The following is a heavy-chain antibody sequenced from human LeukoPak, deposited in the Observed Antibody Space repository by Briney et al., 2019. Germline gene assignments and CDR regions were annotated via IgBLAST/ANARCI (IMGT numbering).Heavy chain of an antibody. Sequence: SETLSLTCTVSGGSISSSSYYWGWIRQPPGRGLEWIGSIYYSGSTYYNPSLKSRVTISVDTSKNQFSLKLSSVTAADTAVYYCARAWETDIVVVPADKGPDAFDIWGQGTMVTVSS. V-gene: IGHV4-39*07. CDR3: ARAWETDIVVVPADKGPDAFDI. CDR2: IYYSGST. CDR1: GGSISSSSYY. J-gene: IGHJ3*02. D-gene: IGHD2-2*01.